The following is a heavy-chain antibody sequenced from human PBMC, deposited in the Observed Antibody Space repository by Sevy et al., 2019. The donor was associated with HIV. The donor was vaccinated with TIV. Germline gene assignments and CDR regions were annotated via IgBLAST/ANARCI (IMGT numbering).Heavy chain of an antibody. Sequence: GGSLRLSCATSVFTFSSNWMTWVRQAPGKGLEWVANVKQDMSEKYYADSVKGRFTISRDNAKNSLYLEMNSLRAEDTAVYYCARAQQITMLVVIGGLYFDFWGQGTLVTVSS. D-gene: IGHD3-22*01. CDR2: VKQDMSEK. CDR1: VFTFSSNW. CDR3: ARAQQITMLVVIGGLYFDF. J-gene: IGHJ4*02. V-gene: IGHV3-7*01.